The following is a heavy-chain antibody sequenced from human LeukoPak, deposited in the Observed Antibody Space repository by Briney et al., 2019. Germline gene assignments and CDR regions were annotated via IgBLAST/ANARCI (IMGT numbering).Heavy chain of an antibody. V-gene: IGHV4-31*03. J-gene: IGHJ3*02. D-gene: IGHD3-9*01. CDR1: GGSISSGGYY. CDR2: IYYSGST. CDR3: ASADYDMAFDI. Sequence: SETLSLTCTVSGGSISSGGYYWSWIRQHPGKGLEWIGYIYYSGSTDYNPSLKSRFTMSVDTSKNQFSLRLSSVTAADTAVYYCASADYDMAFDIWGQGAMVTVSS.